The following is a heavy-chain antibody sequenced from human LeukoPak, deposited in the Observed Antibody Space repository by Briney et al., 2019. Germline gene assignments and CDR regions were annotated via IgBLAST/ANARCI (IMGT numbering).Heavy chain of an antibody. CDR1: GFTFSRYS. V-gene: IGHV3-48*04. CDR2: ISSSSSTI. J-gene: IGHJ4*02. Sequence: GGSLRLSCAASGFTFSRYSMNWVRQAPGKGLEWVSYISSSSSTIYYADSVKGRFTISRDNAKNSLYLQMNSLRAEDTAVYYCARDSPHMDYWGQGALVTDSS. CDR3: ARDSPHMDY. D-gene: IGHD2-21*01.